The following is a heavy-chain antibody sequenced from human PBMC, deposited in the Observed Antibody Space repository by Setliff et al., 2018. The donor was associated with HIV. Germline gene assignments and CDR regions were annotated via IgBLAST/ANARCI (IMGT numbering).Heavy chain of an antibody. Sequence: SETLSLTCTVSGGSISSYYWSWTRQPPGKGLEWIGYIYYSGSTNYNPSLKCRVTISVDTSKNQFSLKLSSVTAAGTAVYYCARGPRGIAVAGDAFDIWGQGTMVTVSS. CDR1: GGSISSYY. CDR2: IYYSGST. CDR3: ARGPRGIAVAGDAFDI. V-gene: IGHV4-59*01. J-gene: IGHJ3*02. D-gene: IGHD6-19*01.